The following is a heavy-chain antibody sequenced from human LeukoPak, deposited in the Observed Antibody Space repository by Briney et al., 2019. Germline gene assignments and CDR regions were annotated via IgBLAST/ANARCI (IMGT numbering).Heavy chain of an antibody. D-gene: IGHD6-13*01. CDR1: GFTFSTYW. J-gene: IGHJ4*02. Sequence: GGSLRLSCAASGFTFSTYWMSWVRQAPGKGLEWVANIKQDGSEKYYVDSVKGRFTISRDNTKNSLSLQMNSLRVGDTAVYYCEKSFGYSRSWFDNWGQGTLVTVSS. CDR2: IKQDGSEK. CDR3: EKSFGYSRSWFDN. V-gene: IGHV3-7*05.